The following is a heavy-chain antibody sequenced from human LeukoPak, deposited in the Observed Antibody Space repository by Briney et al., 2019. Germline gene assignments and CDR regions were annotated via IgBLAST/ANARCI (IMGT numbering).Heavy chain of an antibody. CDR1: GFTFNIYG. J-gene: IGHJ3*02. Sequence: PGGSLRLSCAASGFTFNIYGMHWVRQAPGKGLEWVAFIRYDGSNKYYADSVKGRFTISRDNSKNTLYLQMNSLRAEDTAVYYCAKDTRSSGGSGDAFDIWGQGTMVTVSS. D-gene: IGHD2-15*01. CDR3: AKDTRSSGGSGDAFDI. V-gene: IGHV3-30*02. CDR2: IRYDGSNK.